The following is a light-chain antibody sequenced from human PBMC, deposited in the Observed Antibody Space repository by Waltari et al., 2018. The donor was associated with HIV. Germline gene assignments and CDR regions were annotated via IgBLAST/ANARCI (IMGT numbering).Light chain of an antibody. J-gene: IGLJ2*01. Sequence: QSALTQPPSASGSPGQSVPLSCTGTNSDIGTYYYVSWYQQHPGKAPKLVISEVTKRPSGVSDRFSGSKSGNTAFLTVSGLQAEDEADYYCSSFANRDGFYVLFGGGTRLTVL. CDR3: SSFANRDGFYVL. CDR1: NSDIGTYYY. V-gene: IGLV2-8*01. CDR2: EVT.